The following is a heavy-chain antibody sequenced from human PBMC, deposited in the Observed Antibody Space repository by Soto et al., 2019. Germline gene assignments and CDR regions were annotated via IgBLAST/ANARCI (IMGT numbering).Heavy chain of an antibody. CDR2: FDPEDGET. Sequence: ASVKVSCKVSGYTLTELSMHWVRQAPGKGLEWMGGFDPEDGETIYAQKLQGRVTMTEDTSTDTAYMELSSLRSEDTAVYYCATDQGAVAGLDAFDIWGQGTMVTVSS. J-gene: IGHJ3*02. V-gene: IGHV1-24*01. D-gene: IGHD6-19*01. CDR3: ATDQGAVAGLDAFDI. CDR1: GYTLTELS.